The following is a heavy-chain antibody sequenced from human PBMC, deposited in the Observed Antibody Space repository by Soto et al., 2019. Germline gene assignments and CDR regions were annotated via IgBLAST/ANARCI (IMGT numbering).Heavy chain of an antibody. Sequence: SETLSLTCTVSGGSISHYYWSWIRQSPGKGLEWIGYAYYSGSTDYNPSLKSRVTMSVDTSKNQVSLKLNSVTTADTAVYYCARDRSTYGGGGTGEVKENWFDPWGPGTLVT. CDR2: AYYSGST. D-gene: IGHD2-8*01. CDR3: ARDRSTYGGGGTGEVKENWFDP. J-gene: IGHJ5*02. V-gene: IGHV4-59*01. CDR1: GGSISHYY.